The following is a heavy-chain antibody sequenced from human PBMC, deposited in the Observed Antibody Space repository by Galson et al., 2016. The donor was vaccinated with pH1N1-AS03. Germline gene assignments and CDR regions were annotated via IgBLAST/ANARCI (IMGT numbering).Heavy chain of an antibody. J-gene: IGHJ4*02. CDR1: GFIFSKFQ. CDR3: TTVAGTYYNGVY. Sequence: SLRLSCAASGFIFSKFQMSWVRQAPGKGLEWVSTYGGSDEKKYYADSVKGRFTISKDSSKNTRYLQMKTLRAEDKALYYCTTVAGTYYNGVYWGQGSLVTVSS. V-gene: IGHV3-23*01. D-gene: IGHD3-10*01. CDR2: YGGSDEKK.